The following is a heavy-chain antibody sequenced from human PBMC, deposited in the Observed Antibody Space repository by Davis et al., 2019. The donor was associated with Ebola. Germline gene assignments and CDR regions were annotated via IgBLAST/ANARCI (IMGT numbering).Heavy chain of an antibody. CDR3: ARDVPPGQYSSSWGFDY. CDR1: GFTFSSYS. J-gene: IGHJ4*02. D-gene: IGHD6-13*01. CDR2: ISSSSSYI. Sequence: PGGSLRLSCAASGFTFSSYSMNWVRQAPGKGLEWVSSISSSSSYIYYADSVKGRFTISRDNAKNSLYLQMNSLRAEDTAVYYCARDVPPGQYSSSWGFDYWGQGTLVTVSS. V-gene: IGHV3-21*01.